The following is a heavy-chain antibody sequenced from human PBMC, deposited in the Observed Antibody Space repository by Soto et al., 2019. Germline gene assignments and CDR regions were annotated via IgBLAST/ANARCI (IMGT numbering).Heavy chain of an antibody. D-gene: IGHD4-17*01. CDR3: ARPHDYGDYLFDY. Sequence: QVQLVESGGGVVQPERSLRLSCAASGFTFSSYAMHWVRQAPGKGLEWVAVISYDGSNKYYADSVKGRFTISRDNSKNTLYLQMNSLRAEDTAVYYCARPHDYGDYLFDYWGQGTLVTVSS. CDR2: ISYDGSNK. V-gene: IGHV3-30-3*01. CDR1: GFTFSSYA. J-gene: IGHJ4*02.